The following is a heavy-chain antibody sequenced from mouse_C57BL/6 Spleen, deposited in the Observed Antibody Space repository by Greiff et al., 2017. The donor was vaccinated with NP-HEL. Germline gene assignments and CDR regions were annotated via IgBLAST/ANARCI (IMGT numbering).Heavy chain of an antibody. CDR3: ARPDYFDV. Sequence: EVKLMESGGGLVKPGGSLKLSCAASGFTFSDYGMHWVRQAPEKGLEWVAYISSGSSTIYYADTAKGRFTISRDNAKNTLFLQMTSLRSEDTAMYYCARPDYFDVWGTGTTVTVSS. CDR1: GFTFSDYG. J-gene: IGHJ1*03. CDR2: ISSGSSTI. V-gene: IGHV5-17*01.